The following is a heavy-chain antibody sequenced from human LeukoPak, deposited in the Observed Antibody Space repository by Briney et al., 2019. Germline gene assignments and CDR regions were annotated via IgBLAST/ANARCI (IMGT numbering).Heavy chain of an antibody. CDR3: ARFFYDSGAFDI. J-gene: IGHJ3*02. V-gene: IGHV4-30-2*01. Sequence: SETLSLTCTVSGGSISSSSYCWGWIRQPPGKGLEWIGYIYHSGSTYYNPSLKSRVTISVDRSKNQFSLKLSSVTAADTAVYYCARFFYDSGAFDIWGQGTMVTVSS. D-gene: IGHD3-22*01. CDR2: IYHSGST. CDR1: GGSISSSSYC.